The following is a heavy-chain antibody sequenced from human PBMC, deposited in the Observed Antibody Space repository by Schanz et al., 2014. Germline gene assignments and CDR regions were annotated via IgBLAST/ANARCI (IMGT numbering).Heavy chain of an antibody. V-gene: IGHV3-23*01. CDR1: GFTFSSYA. CDR2: ISASGGST. D-gene: IGHD5-12*01. CDR3: GNPSGYSDYGTYFDF. Sequence: EGPLLESGGGLIQPGGSLRLSCAASGFTFSSYAMSWVRQAPGKGLEWVSNISASGGSTYYADSVKGRFTISRDKSRNTLYLQMNRLRTEDKAVYYCGNPSGYSDYGTYFDFGGQGTLVTVAS. J-gene: IGHJ4*02.